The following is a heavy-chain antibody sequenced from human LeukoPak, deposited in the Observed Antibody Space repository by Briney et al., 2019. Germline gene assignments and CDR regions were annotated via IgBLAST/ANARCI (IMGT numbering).Heavy chain of an antibody. Sequence: GGSLRLSCAASGFTFSSYGMHWVRQAPGKGLEWVAVISYDGSNKYYADSVKGRFTISRDNSKNTLYLQMNSLRAEDTAVYYCAKAGYSYGNVAFDVWGQGTMVTVSS. D-gene: IGHD5-18*01. CDR3: AKAGYSYGNVAFDV. J-gene: IGHJ3*01. V-gene: IGHV3-30*18. CDR2: ISYDGSNK. CDR1: GFTFSSYG.